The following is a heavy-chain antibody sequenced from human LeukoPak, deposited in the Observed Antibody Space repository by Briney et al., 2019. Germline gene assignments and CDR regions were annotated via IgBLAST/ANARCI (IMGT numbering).Heavy chain of an antibody. V-gene: IGHV4-38-2*02. CDR3: ARAPRLYVVDY. Sequence: SETPSLTCTVPGYSISSGYYWGWIRQPPGKGLEWIGSIYHSGSAYYNPSLKSRVTISVDTSKNQFSLKLSSVTAADTAVYYCARAPRLYVVDYWGQGTLVTVSS. D-gene: IGHD2-15*01. J-gene: IGHJ4*02. CDR1: GYSISSGYY. CDR2: IYHSGSA.